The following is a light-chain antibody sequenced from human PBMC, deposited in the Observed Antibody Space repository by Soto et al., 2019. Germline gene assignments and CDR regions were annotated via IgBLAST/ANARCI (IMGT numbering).Light chain of an antibody. V-gene: IGKV1D-12*01. J-gene: IGKJ5*01. CDR3: QQANSFPIT. CDR2: AAS. CDR1: QSIGTW. Sequence: DIQMTQSPSSVSTSVGDRVTITCRASQSIGTWLAWYQQKPGKAPKLLIYAASSLQSGVPSRFSGSGFGTDFTLTISSLQPEDFATYYCQQANSFPITFGQGTRLEIK.